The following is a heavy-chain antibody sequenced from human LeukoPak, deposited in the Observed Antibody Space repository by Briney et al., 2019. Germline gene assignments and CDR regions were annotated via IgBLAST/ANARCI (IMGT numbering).Heavy chain of an antibody. CDR2: ISSSSSII. V-gene: IGHV3-48*01. Sequence: GGSLRLSCAASGFTFSSYAMHWVRQAPGKGLEWVSYISSSSSIIYYADSVKGRFTVSRDNAKNSLYLQMNSLRAEDTAVYYCAGTDSGSYSRWFDYWGQGTLVTVSS. CDR1: GFTFSSYA. D-gene: IGHD1-26*01. CDR3: AGTDSGSYSRWFDY. J-gene: IGHJ4*02.